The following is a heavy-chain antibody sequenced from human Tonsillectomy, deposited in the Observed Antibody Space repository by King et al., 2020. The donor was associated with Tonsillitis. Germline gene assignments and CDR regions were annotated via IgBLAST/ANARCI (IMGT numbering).Heavy chain of an antibody. D-gene: IGHD2-15*01. CDR1: GASVSTRSYY. CDR2: VYYSGTT. CDR3: ATDPRGYGGSPGHAFDI. J-gene: IGHJ3*02. V-gene: IGHV4-39*01. Sequence: QLQESGPGLVKPSETLSLTCTVSGASVSTRSYYWGWIRQPPGKGLEWIGSVYYSGTTYYNPSLKRRVTISADTSKKQFSLKLSSVTAADTAVYYCATDPRGYGGSPGHAFDIWGQGTRVTVSS.